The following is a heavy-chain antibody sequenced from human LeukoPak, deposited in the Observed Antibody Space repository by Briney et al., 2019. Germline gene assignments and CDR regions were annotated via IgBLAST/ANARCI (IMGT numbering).Heavy chain of an antibody. CDR1: GSSISSGTYY. CDR2: IYTSGST. V-gene: IGHV4-61*02. D-gene: IGHD3-16*02. Sequence: SETLSLTCTVSGSSISSGTYYWSWLRQPAGKGLEWIGRIYTSGSTNYNPSLKSRVAISVDTSKNQFSLKLSSVTAADTAVYYCARSPMITFGGVIVPFDYWGQGTLVTVSS. J-gene: IGHJ4*02. CDR3: ARSPMITFGGVIVPFDY.